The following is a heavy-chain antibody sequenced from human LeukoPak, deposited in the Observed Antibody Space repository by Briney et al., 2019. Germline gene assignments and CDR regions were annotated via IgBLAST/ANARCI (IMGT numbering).Heavy chain of an antibody. CDR3: ARGRNADIAVADADAFDI. D-gene: IGHD6-19*01. J-gene: IGHJ3*02. CDR2: ISSNGGST. CDR1: GFTFSSYA. V-gene: IGHV3-64*01. Sequence: PGGSLRLSCAASGFTFSSYAMHWVRQAPGKGLEYVSAISSNGGSTYYANSVKGRFTISRDNSKNTLYLQMGSLRAEDMAVYYCARGRNADIAVADADAFDIWGQGTMVTVSS.